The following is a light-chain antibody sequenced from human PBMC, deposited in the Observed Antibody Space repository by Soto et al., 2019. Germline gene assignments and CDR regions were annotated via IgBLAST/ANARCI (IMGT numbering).Light chain of an antibody. V-gene: IGLV1-47*02. CDR3: AVWDDGLSGWV. Sequence: QSVLTQPPSASGTPGQSVTISCSGSSSNIGNNFVFWYHQVPGTAPVLLIYANTQRSSGVPDRVSGSKSGTSAFLAISGLRDDDEGDYYCAVWDDGLSGWVLGGGTKLTVL. J-gene: IGLJ3*02. CDR2: ANT. CDR1: SSNIGNNF.